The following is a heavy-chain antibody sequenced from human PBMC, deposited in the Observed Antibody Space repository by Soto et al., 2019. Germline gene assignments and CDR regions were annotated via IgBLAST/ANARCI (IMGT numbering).Heavy chain of an antibody. J-gene: IGHJ5*02. Sequence: QVQLVQSGAEVKKPGASVKVSCKASGYTFTSYAMHWVRQAPGQRLEWMGWINAGNGNTKYSQKFQGRVTITSDTSASPAYMELSSLRSEDTAAYYCARGVAVNPWGQGTLVTVSS. D-gene: IGHD3-22*01. V-gene: IGHV1-3*01. CDR2: INAGNGNT. CDR1: GYTFTSYA. CDR3: ARGVAVNP.